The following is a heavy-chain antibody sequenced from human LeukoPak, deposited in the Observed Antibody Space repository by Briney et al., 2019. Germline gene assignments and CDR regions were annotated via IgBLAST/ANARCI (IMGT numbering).Heavy chain of an antibody. CDR2: IYYSGST. Sequence: SETLSLTCTVSGGSISSYYWSWIRQPPGKGLEWIGYIYYSGSTNYNPSLKSRVTISVDTSKNQFSLKLSSVTAADTAVYYCARGGVSSGYFDYWGQGTLVTVSS. J-gene: IGHJ4*02. D-gene: IGHD3-22*01. CDR1: GGSISSYY. CDR3: ARGGVSSGYFDY. V-gene: IGHV4-59*01.